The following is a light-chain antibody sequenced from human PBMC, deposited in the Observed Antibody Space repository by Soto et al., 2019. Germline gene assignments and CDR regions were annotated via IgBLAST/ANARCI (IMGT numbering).Light chain of an antibody. CDR3: QQYGNSWHT. CDR2: GAS. V-gene: IGKV3-20*01. J-gene: IGKJ4*01. Sequence: EIVLTQSPGTLSLSPGERATLSCRASQSVSSSYLAWYQQKPDQAPTLLIYGASSRATGIPDRFSGSGSGTAFTLTISRLEPEDFAVYYCQQYGNSWHTFGGGTKVEIK. CDR1: QSVSSSY.